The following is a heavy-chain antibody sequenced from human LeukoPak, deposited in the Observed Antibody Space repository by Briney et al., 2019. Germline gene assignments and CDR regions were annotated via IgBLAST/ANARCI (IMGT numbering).Heavy chain of an antibody. CDR1: GYSFTNYW. V-gene: IGHV5-51*01. CDR2: IYPGDSDT. J-gene: IGHJ4*02. Sequence: GESLKISCKGSGYSFTNYWIGWVPQMPGKGLEWMGIIYPGDSDTRYSPSFQGQVTISTDKSTSTAYLQWSSLKASGTAIYYCARNDYGDYWGQGTLVTVSS. CDR3: ARNDYGDY.